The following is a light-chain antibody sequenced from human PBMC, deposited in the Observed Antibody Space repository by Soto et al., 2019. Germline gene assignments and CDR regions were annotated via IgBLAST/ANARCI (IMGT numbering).Light chain of an antibody. CDR2: AAS. Sequence: DLQMTQSPSSLSASVGDRVTITCRASQSISSYLNWYPQKPGKAPKVLIYAASSLQSGVPSRFSGSASGTDFTLTISSLQPEDFATYYCQQSYSTPYTFGQGTNLEIK. J-gene: IGKJ2*01. CDR1: QSISSY. V-gene: IGKV1-39*01. CDR3: QQSYSTPYT.